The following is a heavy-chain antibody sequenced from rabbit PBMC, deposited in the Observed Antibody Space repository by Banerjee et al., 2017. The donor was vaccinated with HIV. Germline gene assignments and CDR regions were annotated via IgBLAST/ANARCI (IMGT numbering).Heavy chain of an antibody. D-gene: IGHD4-1*01. V-gene: IGHV1S40*01. J-gene: IGHJ4*01. CDR3: ARGSGWGEPWNL. CDR1: GFSFSSAYC. Sequence: QSLEESGGDLVKPGASLTLTCTASGFSFSSAYCMCWVRQAPGKGLEWIGCIGTSSGSAYYASWVNGRFTISKTSSTTVDLKMTSLTAADTATYFCARGSGWGEPWNLWGPGTLVTVS. CDR2: IGTSSGSA.